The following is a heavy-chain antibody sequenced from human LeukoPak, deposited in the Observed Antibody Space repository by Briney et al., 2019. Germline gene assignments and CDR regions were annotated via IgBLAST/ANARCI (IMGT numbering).Heavy chain of an antibody. J-gene: IGHJ4*02. CDR3: ARWFRELWRKYYFDY. V-gene: IGHV4-34*01. D-gene: IGHD3-10*01. Sequence: SETLSLTCAVYGGSFSGYYWSWIRQPPGKGLEWIGEINHSGSTNYNPSLKSRVTISVDTSKNQFSLKLSSVTAADTAVYYCARWFRELWRKYYFDYWGQGTLVTVSS. CDR2: INHSGST. CDR1: GGSFSGYY.